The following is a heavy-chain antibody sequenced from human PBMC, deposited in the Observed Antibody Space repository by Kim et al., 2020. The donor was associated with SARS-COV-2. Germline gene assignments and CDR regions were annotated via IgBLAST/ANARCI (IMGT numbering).Heavy chain of an antibody. CDR1: GFTFSSYW. D-gene: IGHD3-10*01. CDR3: AREPLVYATVLLCFREYPSGMDV. V-gene: IGHV3-7*01. Sequence: GGSLRLSCAASGFTFSSYWMSWVRQAPGKGLEWVANIKQDGSEKYYVDSVKGRFTISRDNAKNSLYLQMNSLRAEDTAVYYCAREPLVYATVLLCFREYPSGMDVWGQGTTVTVSS. J-gene: IGHJ6*02. CDR2: IKQDGSEK.